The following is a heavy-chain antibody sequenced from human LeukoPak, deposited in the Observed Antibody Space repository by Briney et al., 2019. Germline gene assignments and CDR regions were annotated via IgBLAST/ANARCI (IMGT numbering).Heavy chain of an antibody. J-gene: IGHJ4*02. D-gene: IGHD2-15*01. V-gene: IGHV3-30*03. CDR1: GFTFSSYG. CDR2: ISYDGSNK. CDR3: ATYCSGGSCSAR. Sequence: GGSLRLSCAASGFTFSSYGMHWVRQAPGKGLEWVAVISYDGSNKYYADSVKGRFTNSRDNSKNTLYLQMNSLRAEDTAVYYCATYCSGGSCSARWGQGTLVIVSS.